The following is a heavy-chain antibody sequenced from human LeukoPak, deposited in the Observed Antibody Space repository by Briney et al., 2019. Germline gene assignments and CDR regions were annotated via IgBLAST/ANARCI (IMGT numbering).Heavy chain of an antibody. CDR3: ARRENSWGSQHNWFDP. V-gene: IGHV5-51*01. CDR1: GYSFTSYW. J-gene: IGHJ5*02. Sequence: GESLKISCKGSGYSFTSYWIGWVRQMPAKGLEWMGIIYPGDSDTRYSPSFQGQVTISADKSISTAYLQWSSLKASDTAMYYCARRENSWGSQHNWFDPWGQGTLVTVSS. D-gene: IGHD7-27*01. CDR2: IYPGDSDT.